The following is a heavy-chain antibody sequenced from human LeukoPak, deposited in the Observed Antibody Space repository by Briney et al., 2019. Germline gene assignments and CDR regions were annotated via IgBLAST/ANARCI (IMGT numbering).Heavy chain of an antibody. CDR2: IWYDGST. J-gene: IGHJ3*02. V-gene: IGHV3-33*01. CDR3: GRERHTILSSFDI. CDR1: GFTFSNYG. D-gene: IGHD3-9*01. Sequence: PGGSLRLSCAASGFTFSNYGMHWVRQAPGKGLEWVAGIWYDGSTYYTDSVKGRITISRDNSKNTLYLQMNTLGAEDTAVFFSGRERHTILSSFDIWGQGTMVTVSS.